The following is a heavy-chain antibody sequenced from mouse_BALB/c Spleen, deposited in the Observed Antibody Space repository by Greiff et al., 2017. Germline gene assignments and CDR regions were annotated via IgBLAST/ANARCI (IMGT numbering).Heavy chain of an antibody. V-gene: IGHV5-6-5*01. CDR2: ISSGGST. Sequence: EVQVVESGGGLVKPGGSLKLSCAASGFTFSSYAMSWVRQTPEKRLEWVASISSGGSTYYPDSVKGRFTISRDNARNILYLQMSSLRSEDTAMYYCAREGYDVSWFAYWGQGTLVTVSA. J-gene: IGHJ3*01. CDR3: AREGYDVSWFAY. D-gene: IGHD2-2*01. CDR1: GFTFSSYA.